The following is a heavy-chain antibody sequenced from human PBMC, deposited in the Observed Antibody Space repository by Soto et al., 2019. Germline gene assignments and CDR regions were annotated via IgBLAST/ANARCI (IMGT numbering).Heavy chain of an antibody. CDR1: GYTFNSYG. D-gene: IGHD2-21*02. CDR2: ISAYNGNT. CDR3: AREHIVVVTARNYYYYGMDV. V-gene: IGHV1-18*01. Sequence: ASVKVSCKASGYTFNSYGISWVRQAPGQGLEWMGWISAYNGNTNYAQKLQGRVTMTTDTSTSTAYLELRCLRSDDTAVYYCAREHIVVVTARNYYYYGMDVWGQGTTCTVSS. J-gene: IGHJ6*02.